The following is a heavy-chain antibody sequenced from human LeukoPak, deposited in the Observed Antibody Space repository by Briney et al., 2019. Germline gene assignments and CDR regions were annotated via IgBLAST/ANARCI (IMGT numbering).Heavy chain of an antibody. CDR1: GYTFTSYD. V-gene: IGHV1-2*02. Sequence: ASVKVSCKASGYTFTSYDINWVRQATGQGLEWMGWINPNSGGTNYAQKFQGRVTMTRDTSISTAYMELSRLRSDDTAVYYCARGRIAVPTAKYYFDYWGQGTLVTVSS. J-gene: IGHJ4*02. CDR2: INPNSGGT. D-gene: IGHD6-19*01. CDR3: ARGRIAVPTAKYYFDY.